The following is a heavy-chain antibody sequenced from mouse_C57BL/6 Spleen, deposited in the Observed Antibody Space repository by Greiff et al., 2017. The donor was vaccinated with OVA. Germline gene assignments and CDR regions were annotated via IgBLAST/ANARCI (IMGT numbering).Heavy chain of an antibody. CDR1: GFTFSDYY. CDR3: ARGGGGYFDY. Sequence: EVQRVESEGGLVQPGSSMKLSCTASGFTFSDYYMAWVRQVPEKGLEWVANINYDGSSTYYLDSLKSRFIISRDNAKNILYLQMSSLKSEDTATYYCARGGGGYFDYWGQGTTLTVSS. J-gene: IGHJ2*01. V-gene: IGHV5-16*01. CDR2: INYDGSST.